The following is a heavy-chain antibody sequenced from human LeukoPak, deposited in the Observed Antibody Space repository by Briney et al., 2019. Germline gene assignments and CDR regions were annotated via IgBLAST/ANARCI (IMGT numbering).Heavy chain of an antibody. CDR1: GFTLSTYW. V-gene: IGHV3-7*05. Sequence: GGSLRLSCVASGFTLSTYWMTWVRQAPGKGLEWVANIKPGGSEKYFVDSVRGRFTISRDNVKNSLYLQMNSLRAEDTAVYYCVRGSSGTVVRGVSWAWFDPWGQGTLVTVSS. J-gene: IGHJ5*02. CDR2: IKPGGSEK. D-gene: IGHD3-10*01. CDR3: VRGSSGTVVRGVSWAWFDP.